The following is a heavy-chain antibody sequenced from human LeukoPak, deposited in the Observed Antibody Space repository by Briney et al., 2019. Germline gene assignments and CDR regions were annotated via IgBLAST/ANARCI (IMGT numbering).Heavy chain of an antibody. CDR3: ARAGGRWLQRTYYFDY. Sequence: ASVKVSCKASGYTFTSYYMHWVRQAPGQGREWMGIINPSGGSTSYAQKFQGRVTMTRDMSTSTDYMELSRLRSDDTAVYYCARAGGRWLQRTYYFDYWGQGTLVTVSS. V-gene: IGHV1-46*01. J-gene: IGHJ4*02. CDR1: GYTFTSYY. CDR2: INPSGGST. D-gene: IGHD5-24*01.